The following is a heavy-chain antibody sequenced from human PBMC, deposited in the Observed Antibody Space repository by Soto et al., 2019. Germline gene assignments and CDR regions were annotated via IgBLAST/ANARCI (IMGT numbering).Heavy chain of an antibody. CDR1: GFTVTNSS. Sequence: EVQLVESGGDLIQPGGSLRLSCAASGFTVTNSSMAWVRQAPWKGLEWVSVVYTSGRTYHADSVKGRFTVSRDISMNMFFLQMNKLSADDMATYYCARAGFERLYFDQWGRGTLVTVSS. CDR2: VYTSGRT. D-gene: IGHD1-1*01. J-gene: IGHJ4*02. V-gene: IGHV3-53*01. CDR3: ARAGFERLYFDQ.